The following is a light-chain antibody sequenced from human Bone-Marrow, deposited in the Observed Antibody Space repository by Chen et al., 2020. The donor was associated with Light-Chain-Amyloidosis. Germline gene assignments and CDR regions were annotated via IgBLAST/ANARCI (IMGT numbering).Light chain of an antibody. CDR3: QQYGTSPLT. V-gene: IGKV3-20*01. J-gene: IGKJ4*01. CDR2: GSS. CDR1: QTISSNY. Sequence: EIVLTQSQGTLTLYPGEGANLSCRASQTISSNYLTWYQQKFGQAPRLLIYGSSSRATGIPDRFTGSGSGTDVTLTINRLEPEDFAMYYCQQYGTSPLTFGGGTKVEIK.